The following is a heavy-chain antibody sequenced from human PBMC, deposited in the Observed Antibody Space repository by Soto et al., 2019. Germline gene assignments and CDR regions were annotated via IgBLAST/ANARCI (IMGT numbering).Heavy chain of an antibody. Sequence: GSLRLSCAASGFTFSSYAMSWVRQAPGKGLEWVSAISGSGGSTYYADSVKGRFTISRDNSKNTLYLQMNSLRAEDTAVYYCAKDLQVPYARSLFGTYYYYYGMDVWGQGTTVTVSS. J-gene: IGHJ6*02. CDR1: GFTFSSYA. CDR2: ISGSGGST. V-gene: IGHV3-23*01. CDR3: AKDLQVPYARSLFGTYYYYYGMDV. D-gene: IGHD4-4*01.